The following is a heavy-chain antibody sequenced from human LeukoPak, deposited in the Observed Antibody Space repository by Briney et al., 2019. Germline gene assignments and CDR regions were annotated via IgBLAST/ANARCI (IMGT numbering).Heavy chain of an antibody. CDR3: ARAQRGDYMDV. V-gene: IGHV3-53*01. CDR2: IYAGGST. CDR1: GFTFSSYN. D-gene: IGHD6-25*01. J-gene: IGHJ6*03. Sequence: TGGSLRLSCAASGFTFSSYNMNWVRQAPGKGLEWVSVIYAGGSTYYADSVKGRFTISRDNSKNTLYLLMNNLRAEDTAVYYCARAQRGDYMDVWGKGTTVTISS.